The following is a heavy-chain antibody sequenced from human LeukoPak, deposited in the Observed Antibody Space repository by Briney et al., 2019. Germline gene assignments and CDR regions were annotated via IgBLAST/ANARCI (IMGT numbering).Heavy chain of an antibody. CDR3: AREQLGGYCSSTSCYNWFDP. Sequence: ASVKVSCKASGYTFTGYYMHWVRQAPGQGLEWMGWINPNSGGTNYAQKFQGRVTMTRDTSISTAYMELSRLRSDDTAAYYCAREQLGGYCSSTSCYNWFDPWGQGTLVTVSS. V-gene: IGHV1-2*02. CDR1: GYTFTGYY. J-gene: IGHJ5*02. D-gene: IGHD2-2*01. CDR2: INPNSGGT.